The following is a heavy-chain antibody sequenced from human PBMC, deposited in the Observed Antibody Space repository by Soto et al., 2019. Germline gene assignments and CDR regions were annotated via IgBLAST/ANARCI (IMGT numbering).Heavy chain of an antibody. CDR3: ARAPQSRDGYNGGAGFDY. D-gene: IGHD5-12*01. J-gene: IGHJ4*02. CDR1: GGSFSGYY. CDR2: INHSGST. Sequence: SETLSLTCAVYGGSFSGYYWSWIRQPPGKGLEWIGEINHSGSTNYNPSLKSRVTISVDTSKNQFSLKLSAVTAADTAVYYCARAPQSRDGYNGGAGFDYWGQGTLVTVSS. V-gene: IGHV4-34*01.